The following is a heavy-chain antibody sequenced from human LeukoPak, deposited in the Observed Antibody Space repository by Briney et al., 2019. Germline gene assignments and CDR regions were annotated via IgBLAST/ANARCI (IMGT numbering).Heavy chain of an antibody. CDR1: GGSLSSYY. J-gene: IGHJ4*02. D-gene: IGHD1-26*01. CDR3: ARDRGVGVDY. Sequence: SETLSLTCTVSGGSLSSYYWSWIRQPPGKGLEWIGYIYYSGRTNYNPSLKSRVTISVDTSKNQFSLKLSSVTAADTAVYYCARDRGVGVDYWGQGTLVTVSS. CDR2: IYYSGRT. V-gene: IGHV4-59*01.